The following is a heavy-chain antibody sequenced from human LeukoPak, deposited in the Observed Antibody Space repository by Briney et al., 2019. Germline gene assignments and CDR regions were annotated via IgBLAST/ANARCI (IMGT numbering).Heavy chain of an antibody. D-gene: IGHD3-10*01. J-gene: IGHJ4*02. V-gene: IGHV1-46*01. Sequence: ASVKVSCKASGYIFTHYYMHWVRQAPGQGLEWMGTINPSGGSTTYAQKFQGRVTMTRDTSTSTVYMELSSLRSEDTAVYYCARDHGSAYYRAPRHWGQGTLVTVSS. CDR3: ARDHGSAYYRAPRH. CDR2: INPSGGST. CDR1: GYIFTHYY.